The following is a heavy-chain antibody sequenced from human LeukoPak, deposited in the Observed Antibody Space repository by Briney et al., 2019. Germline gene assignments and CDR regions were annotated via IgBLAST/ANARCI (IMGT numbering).Heavy chain of an antibody. CDR3: ARDYCGGDCSHDY. Sequence: ASVKVSCKASGYTFSDYYIHWVRQAPGQGPEWMGRINPNSGGTNFAQKFQGRVTMTRDTSISSAYMELSRLTSDDTAVYYCARDYCGGDCSHDYWGQGTLVTVSS. D-gene: IGHD2-21*02. V-gene: IGHV1-2*06. J-gene: IGHJ4*02. CDR2: INPNSGGT. CDR1: GYTFSDYY.